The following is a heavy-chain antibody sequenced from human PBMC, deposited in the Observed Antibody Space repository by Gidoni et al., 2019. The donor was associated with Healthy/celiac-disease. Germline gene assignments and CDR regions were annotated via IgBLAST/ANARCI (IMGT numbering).Heavy chain of an antibody. CDR2: ISWDGGST. J-gene: IGHJ4*02. CDR1: GFTFDDYT. V-gene: IGHV3-43*01. Sequence: VVQPGGSLRLSCAASGFTFDDYTMHWVRQAPGKGLEWVSLISWDGGSTYYADSVKGRFTISRDNSKNSLYLQMNSLRTEDTALYYCAKGRYSSSWYYFDYWGQGTLVTVSS. D-gene: IGHD6-13*01. CDR3: AKGRYSSSWYYFDY.